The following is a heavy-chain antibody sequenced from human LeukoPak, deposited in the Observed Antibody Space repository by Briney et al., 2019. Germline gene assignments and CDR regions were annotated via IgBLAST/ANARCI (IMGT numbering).Heavy chain of an antibody. CDR2: ISYDGTNK. V-gene: IGHV3-30*03. CDR1: GFTFSAYG. Sequence: PGGSLRLSCAASGFTFSAYGMHWVRQAPGKGLEWVAVISYDGTNKYYADSVKGRFTISRDNAKNSLYLQMNSLRDEDTAVYFCARDNYGDHVELFDYWGQGTLVTVSS. D-gene: IGHD4-17*01. CDR3: ARDNYGDHVELFDY. J-gene: IGHJ4*02.